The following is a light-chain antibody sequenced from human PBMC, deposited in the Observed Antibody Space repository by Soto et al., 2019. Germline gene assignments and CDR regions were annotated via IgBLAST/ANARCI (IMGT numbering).Light chain of an antibody. V-gene: IGKV4-1*01. CDR3: QQYYSPPFT. J-gene: IGKJ3*01. CDR1: QSVLYSSNNKNY. Sequence: DIVMTQSPDSLAVSLGERATINCKSSQSVLYSSNNKNYLAWYQQKPGQPPKLLIYWASTRESGVPDRFSGSGSGTDFTLTISSLQAEDVVVYYCQQYYSPPFTFGPGTKVGIK. CDR2: WAS.